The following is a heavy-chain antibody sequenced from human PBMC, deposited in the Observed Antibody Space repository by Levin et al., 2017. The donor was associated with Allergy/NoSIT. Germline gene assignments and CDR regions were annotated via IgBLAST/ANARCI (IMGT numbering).Heavy chain of an antibody. CDR1: GFTVSTNY. CDR2: IYSDGNT. Sequence: SGESLKISCVVSGFTVSTNYMYWVRQAPGKGLEWVSAIYSDGNTYYADSVKGRFTISRDNSKNMLYLQMNSLRVEDTAVYYCARAPSGWYFEYWGQGTLVTVSS. V-gene: IGHV3-53*01. D-gene: IGHD6-19*01. CDR3: ARAPSGWYFEY. J-gene: IGHJ4*02.